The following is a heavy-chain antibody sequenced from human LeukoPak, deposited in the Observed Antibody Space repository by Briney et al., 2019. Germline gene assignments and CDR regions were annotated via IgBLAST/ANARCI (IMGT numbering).Heavy chain of an antibody. CDR3: ARGRPYYYDSSGYLFDY. CDR1: GYTFTSYS. CDR2: ISAYNGNT. V-gene: IGHV1-18*01. D-gene: IGHD3-22*01. Sequence: GASVKVSCKASGYTFTSYSFSWVRQAPGQGLEWMGWISAYNGNTNYAQKLQGRVTMTTDTSTSTAYMELRSLRSDDTAVYYCARGRPYYYDSSGYLFDYWGQGTLVTVSS. J-gene: IGHJ4*02.